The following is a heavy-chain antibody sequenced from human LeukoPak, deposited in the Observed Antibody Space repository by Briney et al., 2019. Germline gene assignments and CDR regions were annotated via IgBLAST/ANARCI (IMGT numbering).Heavy chain of an antibody. Sequence: SVKVSCKASGGTFSSYAISWVRQAPGQGHEWMGGIIPIFGTANYAQKFQGRVTITTDESTSTAYMELSSLRSEDTAVYYCARGTIAAARFDPWGQGTLVTVSS. CDR2: IIPIFGTA. J-gene: IGHJ5*02. V-gene: IGHV1-69*05. D-gene: IGHD6-13*01. CDR1: GGTFSSYA. CDR3: ARGTIAAARFDP.